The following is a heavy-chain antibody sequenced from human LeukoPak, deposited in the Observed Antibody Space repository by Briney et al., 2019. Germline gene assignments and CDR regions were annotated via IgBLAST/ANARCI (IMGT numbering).Heavy chain of an antibody. D-gene: IGHD6-13*01. CDR3: ARGVYIAAAQYGY. CDR1: GGSMSPYH. V-gene: IGHV4-59*01. Sequence: SETLSLTCTVSGGSMSPYHWGWIRQPPGKGLEWTGYIYYSGSTNYNPSLNSRVTISVDTSKNQFSLKLSSVTAADTAVYYCARGVYIAAAQYGYWGQGTLVTVSS. J-gene: IGHJ4*02. CDR2: IYYSGST.